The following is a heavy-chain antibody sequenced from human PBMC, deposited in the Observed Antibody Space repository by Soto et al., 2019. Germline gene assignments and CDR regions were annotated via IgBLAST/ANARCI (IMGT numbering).Heavy chain of an antibody. V-gene: IGHV1-3*05. J-gene: IGHJ4*02. CDR1: GYGFTSYA. CDR2: VGGDNGNT. Sequence: QVQLVQSGAEEKKPGASVKVSCKASGYGFTSYAMHWVRQAPGQRLEWMGWVGGDNGNTRYSQKFQGRVTMTRDTSASTAYMELSSLASEDTAVYYCVAGDYGDYWGQGTLVSVSS. CDR3: VAGDYGDY.